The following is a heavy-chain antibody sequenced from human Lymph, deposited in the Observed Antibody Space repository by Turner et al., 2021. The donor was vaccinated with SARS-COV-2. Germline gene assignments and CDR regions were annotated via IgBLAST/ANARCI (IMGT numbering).Heavy chain of an antibody. CDR2: IYSGGST. Sequence: EVQLVESGGGLIQPGGSLRLSCAASEFTVSSNYMSWVRQAPGKGLEWVSIIYSGGSTYYADSVKGRFTISRDNSKITLYLQMSRLRAEDTAVYYCAREGDPLAGGMDVWGQGTTVTVSS. CDR3: AREGDPLAGGMDV. J-gene: IGHJ6*02. V-gene: IGHV3-53*01. D-gene: IGHD2-15*01. CDR1: EFTVSSNY.